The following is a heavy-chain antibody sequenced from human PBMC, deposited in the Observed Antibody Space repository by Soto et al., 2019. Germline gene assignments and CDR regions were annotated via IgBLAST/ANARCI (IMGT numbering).Heavy chain of an antibody. J-gene: IGHJ3*01. Sequence: DVQLVESGGGLIQPGESLRLSCAAFGLTISGKKYVAWVRQAPGKGLEWVSALYDVDGSFYAEYVTGRFTTSSDSSKTTVYLQMNGLRPDDTAVYYCATWHEREHAFDVWGQVTTVTISS. CDR3: ATWHEREHAFDV. D-gene: IGHD1-1*01. V-gene: IGHV3-53*01. CDR2: LYDVDGS. CDR1: GLTISGKKY.